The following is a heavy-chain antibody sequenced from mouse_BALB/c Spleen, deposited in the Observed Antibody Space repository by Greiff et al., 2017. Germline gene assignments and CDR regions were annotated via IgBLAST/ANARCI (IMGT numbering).Heavy chain of an antibody. V-gene: IGHV14-3*02. Sequence: VQLQQSGAELVKPGASVKLSCTASGFNIKDTYMHWVKQRPEQGLEWIGRIDPANGNTKYDPKFQGKATITADTSPNTAYLQLSSLTSEDTAVYYCARYDGVYYAMDYWGQGTSVTVSS. CDR1: GFNIKDTY. J-gene: IGHJ4*01. CDR3: ARYDGVYYAMDY. CDR2: IDPANGNT. D-gene: IGHD2-14*01.